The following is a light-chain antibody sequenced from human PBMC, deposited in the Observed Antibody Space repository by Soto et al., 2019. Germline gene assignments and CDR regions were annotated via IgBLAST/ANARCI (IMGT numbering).Light chain of an antibody. Sequence: EIVMTQSPATLSVSPGERATLSCRASQSVSSNLAWYQQKPGQAPRLLIYHASTRATGIPARFSGSGSGTDCTLTIGSLQSEDFAVYYCQQYNKYPLAFGGGTKVEIK. CDR2: HAS. V-gene: IGKV3-15*01. J-gene: IGKJ4*01. CDR3: QQYNKYPLA. CDR1: QSVSSN.